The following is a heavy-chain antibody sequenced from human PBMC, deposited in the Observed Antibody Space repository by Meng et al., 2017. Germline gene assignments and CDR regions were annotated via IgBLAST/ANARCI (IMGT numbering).Heavy chain of an antibody. CDR3: ARTSSYSFDF. D-gene: IGHD3-10*01. CDR1: GFSVSSNP. J-gene: IGHJ4*02. Sequence: EGKLLGTGGGWIQPGGSRRLSCKPSGFSVSSNPVSWVRQAPGKGLEWVSIVYSGDTTYYADSVKGRLAISRDNSKNTLYLQMDSLRAEDTAVYFCARTSSYSFDFWGQGALVTVSS. CDR2: VYSGDTT. V-gene: IGHV3-53*02.